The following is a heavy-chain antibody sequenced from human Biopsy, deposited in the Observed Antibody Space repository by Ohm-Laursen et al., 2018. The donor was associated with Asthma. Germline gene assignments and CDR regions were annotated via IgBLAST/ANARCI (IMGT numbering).Heavy chain of an antibody. CDR1: GYTFIGCH. CDR3: ARGQKSAGDRWFDP. J-gene: IGHJ5*02. V-gene: IGHV1-2*06. CDR2: INPNSGGT. D-gene: IGHD6-13*01. Sequence: SVKVSCKASGYTFIGCHIHWMRQAPGQGLEWLGRINPNSGGTNYAQKFQGRVTMTRDTSISTAYMEVSRLRSDDTAVYYCARGQKSAGDRWFDPWGQGTLVTVSS.